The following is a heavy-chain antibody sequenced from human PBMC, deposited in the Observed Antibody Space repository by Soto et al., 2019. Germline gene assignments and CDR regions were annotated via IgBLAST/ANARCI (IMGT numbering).Heavy chain of an antibody. D-gene: IGHD3-22*01. CDR3: AKDSLKATYYYDSSGYYRVLSDAFDI. CDR2: ISWDGGST. V-gene: IGHV3-43*01. J-gene: IGHJ3*02. Sequence: PGGSLRLSCAASGFTFDDYTMHWVRQAPGKGLKWVSLISWDGGSTYYADSVKGRFTISRDNSKNSLYLQMNSLRTEDTALYYCAKDSLKATYYYDSSGYYRVLSDAFDIWGQGTMVTVSS. CDR1: GFTFDDYT.